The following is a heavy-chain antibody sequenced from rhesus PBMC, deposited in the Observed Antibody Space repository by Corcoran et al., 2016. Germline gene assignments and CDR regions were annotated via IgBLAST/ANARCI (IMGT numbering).Heavy chain of an antibody. CDR1: GISINTAAPG. V-gene: IGHV2-95*01. D-gene: IGHD1-7*02. Sequence: QVTLKESGPALVKPTQTLTLTCALPGISINTAAPGVRWVSQPPGKTLDWLANIYWNDRKYYSSSLKSRLTISKYTSNHQVILTRTNMDPVDTATYYGARTKWNDVSLDVWGRGVLVTVSS. CDR3: ARTKWNDVSLDV. CDR2: IYWNDRK. J-gene: IGHJ5-2*02.